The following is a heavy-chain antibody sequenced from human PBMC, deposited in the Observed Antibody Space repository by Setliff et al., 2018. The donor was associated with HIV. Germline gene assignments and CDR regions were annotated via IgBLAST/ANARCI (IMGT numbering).Heavy chain of an antibody. Sequence: SETLSLTCSVSGASLQSYYWSWIRQPAGKGLQWIGRIYYVGWSKYNPSLEDRVTMSVDTSNNQFSMSLRSVTAADTAIYYCARSIHGGGSEPFDTWGQGILVTVSS. D-gene: IGHD3-10*01. CDR1: GASLQSYY. CDR3: ARSIHGGGSEPFDT. V-gene: IGHV4-4*07. CDR2: IYYVGWS. J-gene: IGHJ5*02.